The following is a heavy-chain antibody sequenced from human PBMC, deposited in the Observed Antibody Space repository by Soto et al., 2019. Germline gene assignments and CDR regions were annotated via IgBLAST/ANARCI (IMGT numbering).Heavy chain of an antibody. CDR2: ISYDGSNK. D-gene: IGHD3-22*01. V-gene: IGHV3-30*04. CDR3: APIVVVTHTGY. CDR1: GFTFSSYA. Sequence: QVQLVESGGGVVQPGRSLRLSCAASGFTFSSYAMHWVRQAPGKGLEWVAVISYDGSNKYYADSVKGRFTISRDNSKNTLYLQMNSLRAEDTAVYFCAPIVVVTHTGYWGQGTLVTVSS. J-gene: IGHJ4*02.